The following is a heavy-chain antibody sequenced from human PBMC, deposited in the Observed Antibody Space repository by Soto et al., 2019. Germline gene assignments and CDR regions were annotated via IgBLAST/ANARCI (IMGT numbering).Heavy chain of an antibody. V-gene: IGHV1-18*01. D-gene: IGHD5-12*01. CDR1: GYSFTRYG. CDR2: ISAYNGNT. CDR3: ARDIVATIGVHSGSPGE. J-gene: IGHJ6*04. Sequence: QVQLVQSGGEVKKPGASVKVSCKASGYSFTRYGISWVRQAPGQGLEWLGWISAYNGNTNYAQKFQGRVTMTTDTSTSTAYMELRSLRSDDTAVYYCARDIVATIGVHSGSPGEWGKGTTVTVSS.